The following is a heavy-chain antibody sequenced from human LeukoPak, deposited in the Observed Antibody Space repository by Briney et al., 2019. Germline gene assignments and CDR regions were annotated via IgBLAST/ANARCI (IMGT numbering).Heavy chain of an antibody. CDR1: GGTFGRFT. CDR3: AREWGLESSGYYYAY. V-gene: IGHV1-69*13. CDR2: ITPIFGTA. J-gene: IGHJ4*02. D-gene: IGHD3-22*01. Sequence: SVKVSCKASGGTFGRFTISWVRQAPGQGFEWMGGITPIFGTANFAQKFQGRVSITADGSTSTAFMELSSLRSEDTAVYYCAREWGLESSGYYYAYWGQGTLVTVSS.